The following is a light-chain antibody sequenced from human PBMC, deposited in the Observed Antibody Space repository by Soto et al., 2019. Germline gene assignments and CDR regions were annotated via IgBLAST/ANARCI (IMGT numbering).Light chain of an antibody. CDR1: QGISSW. Sequence: DIQMTQSPSSVSASVGDRVIITCRASQGISSWLTWYQQKPGRAPKLLIYTASTLQSGVPSRSRGSGSATDFTLTITSLQPEDFGTYYCQQASSFPRTFGQGTRLEIK. CDR3: QQASSFPRT. J-gene: IGKJ5*01. CDR2: TAS. V-gene: IGKV1-12*01.